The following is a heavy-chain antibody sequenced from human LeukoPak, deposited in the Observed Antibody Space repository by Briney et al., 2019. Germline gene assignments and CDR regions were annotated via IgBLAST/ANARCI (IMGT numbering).Heavy chain of an antibody. J-gene: IGHJ4*02. V-gene: IGHV3-7*04. D-gene: IGHD6-6*01. Sequence: PGGSLRLSCAASGFTFSYYSMSWVRQAPGKGLEWVANIKQDGGEKYYVDSVKGRFTISKDNAKNSLYLQMNSLRADDTAVYYCARQQYSSYWSWGQGTLVTVSS. CDR3: ARQQYSSYWS. CDR2: IKQDGGEK. CDR1: GFTFSYYS.